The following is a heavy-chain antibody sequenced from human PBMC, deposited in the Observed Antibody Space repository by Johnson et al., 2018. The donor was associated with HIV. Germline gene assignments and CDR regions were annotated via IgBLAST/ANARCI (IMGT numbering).Heavy chain of an antibody. CDR1: GFTFSDYY. J-gene: IGHJ3*02. CDR3: ARDIMYLYAFDI. D-gene: IGHD3-16*01. CDR2: INWNGGST. V-gene: IGHV3-20*04. Sequence: EVPLVVSGGGFFMPGASLRLSCAASGFTFSDYYMTWIRQAPGKGLEWVSGINWNGGSTGYADSVKGRFTISRDNAKNSLYLQMNSLRAEDTALYYCARDIMYLYAFDIWGQGTMVTVSS.